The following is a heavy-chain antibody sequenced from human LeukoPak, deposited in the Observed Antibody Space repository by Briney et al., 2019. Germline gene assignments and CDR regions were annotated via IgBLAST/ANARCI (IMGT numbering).Heavy chain of an antibody. V-gene: IGHV3-23*01. J-gene: IGHJ4*02. CDR1: GFTFSSYA. D-gene: IGHD6-13*01. Sequence: GGSLRLSCAASGFTFSSYAMSWGRQAPGKGLERGSVINGSGSGTNYADSVKGRFTISRDNSKNTLYLQMNRLRADETAVYYCAKDRSDSSNWYLGDYWGQGTLVTVSS. CDR3: AKDRSDSSNWYLGDY. CDR2: INGSGSGT.